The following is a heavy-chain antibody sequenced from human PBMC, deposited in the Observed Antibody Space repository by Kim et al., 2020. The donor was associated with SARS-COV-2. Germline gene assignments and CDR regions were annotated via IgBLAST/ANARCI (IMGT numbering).Heavy chain of an antibody. CDR2: VSSDDIYK. CDR3: AKATYRGNYYSDS. J-gene: IGHJ4*02. Sequence: GGSLRLSCAASAFTFSSYGMHWVRQAPGKGLEWVAVVSSDDIYKYYADSVKGRFTISRDNSRNTLYLQMNSLRPEDTAVYYCAKATYRGNYYSDSWGQGT. D-gene: IGHD1-26*01. V-gene: IGHV3-30*18. CDR1: AFTFSSYG.